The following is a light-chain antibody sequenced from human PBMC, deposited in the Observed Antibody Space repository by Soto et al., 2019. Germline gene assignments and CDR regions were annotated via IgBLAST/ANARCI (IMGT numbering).Light chain of an antibody. CDR3: QQYNHYPRT. V-gene: IGKV1-5*03. J-gene: IGKJ1*01. Sequence: DIQMTQFPSTLPASVGDTVTITCRASQTVDTWLAWYQQKPGKAPSLLIYRASSLESGVPSRFSGSGSGTEFTLTIRILQPDDFASYDCQQYNHYPRTFGQGTKVEVK. CDR2: RAS. CDR1: QTVDTW.